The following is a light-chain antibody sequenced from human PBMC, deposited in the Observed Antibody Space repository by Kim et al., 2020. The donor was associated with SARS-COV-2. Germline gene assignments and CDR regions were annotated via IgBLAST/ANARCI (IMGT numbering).Light chain of an antibody. CDR1: QSVSSSH. CDR3: QRFGSSYT. V-gene: IGKV3-20*01. Sequence: ETVLTQSPGTLSLSPGERATLSCRASQSVSSSHLAWYQQKPGQAPRLLLSGASSRATGIPDRFSGSGSGTDFTLTISGLEPEDFAVYYCQRFGSSYTFGQGTKLEI. CDR2: GAS. J-gene: IGKJ2*01.